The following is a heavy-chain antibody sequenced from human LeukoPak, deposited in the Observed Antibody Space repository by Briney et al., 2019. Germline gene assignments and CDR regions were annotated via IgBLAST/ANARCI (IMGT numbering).Heavy chain of an antibody. CDR1: GFTVSSNY. Sequence: PGGSLRLSCAASGFTVSSNYMSWVRQAPGKGLGWVSVIYSGGSTYYADSVKGRFTISRDNSQNTHYLQMNSLRPEDTAVYYCAKEFANRPDYFDYWGQGTPVTVSS. CDR3: AKEFANRPDYFDY. V-gene: IGHV3-66*02. CDR2: IYSGGST. J-gene: IGHJ4*02. D-gene: IGHD3-10*01.